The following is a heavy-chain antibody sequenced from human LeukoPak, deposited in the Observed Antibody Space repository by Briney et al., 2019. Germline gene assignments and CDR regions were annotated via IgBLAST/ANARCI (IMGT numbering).Heavy chain of an antibody. CDR2: IKQDGSEK. CDR1: GFTFSSYW. Sequence: PGGSLRLSCAASGFTFSSYWMSWVRQAPEKGLEWVANIKQDGSEKYYVDSVKGRFTISRDNAKNSLYLQMNSLRAEDTAVYYCAKDISGWYGSFAFDIWGQGTMVTVSS. V-gene: IGHV3-7*01. CDR3: AKDISGWYGSFAFDI. J-gene: IGHJ3*02. D-gene: IGHD6-19*01.